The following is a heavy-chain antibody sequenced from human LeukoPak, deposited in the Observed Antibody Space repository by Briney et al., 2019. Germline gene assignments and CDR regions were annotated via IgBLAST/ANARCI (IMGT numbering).Heavy chain of an antibody. Sequence: PSETLSLTCAVYGGSFSGYYWSWIRQPPGKGLEWIGEINHSGSTNYNPSLKRRGTITFDTTKNPFSLLVSSVTAADTAVYYCARRRRRDGYNYLFDYWGQGTLVTVSS. CDR1: GGSFSGYY. V-gene: IGHV4-34*01. D-gene: IGHD5-24*01. CDR3: ARRRRRDGYNYLFDY. J-gene: IGHJ4*02. CDR2: INHSGST.